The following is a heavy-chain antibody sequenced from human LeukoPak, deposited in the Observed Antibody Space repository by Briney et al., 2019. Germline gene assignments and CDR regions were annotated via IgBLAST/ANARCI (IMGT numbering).Heavy chain of an antibody. CDR2: IWYDGSEQ. Sequence: GRSLRLSCAASGFTFSTYAIHWVRQARGKGLEGVAVIWYDGSEQYYADSVKGRFIISRDNSKSTSDLQMNSLRAEDTAVYYCAREGDSRWGELSPWGQGTLVTVSA. V-gene: IGHV3-33*01. D-gene: IGHD3-16*02. CDR3: AREGDSRWGELSP. CDR1: GFTFSTYA. J-gene: IGHJ1*01.